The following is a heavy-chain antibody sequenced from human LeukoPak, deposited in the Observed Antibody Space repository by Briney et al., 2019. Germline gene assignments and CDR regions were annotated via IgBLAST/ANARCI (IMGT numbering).Heavy chain of an antibody. CDR3: ARSTGKYGGVAFDI. CDR2: INHSGDT. J-gene: IGHJ3*02. D-gene: IGHD1-1*01. CDR1: GGSFSGYY. V-gene: IGHV4-34*01. Sequence: KPSETLSLTCAVYGGSFSGYYWSWIRQPPGRGLEWIGEINHSGDTNYNPSLKSRVTISVDTSKNQLSLKMSSVTAADTAVYYCARSTGKYGGVAFDIWGQGTMVTVSS.